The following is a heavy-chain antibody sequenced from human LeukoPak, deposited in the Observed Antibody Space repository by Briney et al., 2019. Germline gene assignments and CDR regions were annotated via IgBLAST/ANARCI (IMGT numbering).Heavy chain of an antibody. CDR3: AKAGGYCTSASCYPNWFDP. J-gene: IGHJ5*02. CDR1: GFTFRSYA. D-gene: IGHD2-2*01. Sequence: GGSLRLSCAASGFTFRSYAMSWVRQAPGKGLEWLLAITPSGVGTYYADSVKGQFTISRDNSKNTLYLQMDSLKVEDTAVYYCAKAGGYCTSASCYPNWFDPWGQGTRVTVSS. CDR2: ITPSGVGT. V-gene: IGHV3-23*01.